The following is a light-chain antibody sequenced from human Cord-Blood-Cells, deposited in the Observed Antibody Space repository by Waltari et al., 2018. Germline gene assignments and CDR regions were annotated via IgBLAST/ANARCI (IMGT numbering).Light chain of an antibody. Sequence: EIVLTQSPATLSLSPGERATLSCRARQSVSSYLACYQQKPGQAPRLLIYDASNRATGSPARCSGSGAGSDFTLTRSSIEPEDVAVYYCQQRSKWPPWTFGQGTKVEIK. CDR3: QQRSKWPPWT. J-gene: IGKJ1*01. V-gene: IGKV3-11*02. CDR1: QSVSSY. CDR2: DAS.